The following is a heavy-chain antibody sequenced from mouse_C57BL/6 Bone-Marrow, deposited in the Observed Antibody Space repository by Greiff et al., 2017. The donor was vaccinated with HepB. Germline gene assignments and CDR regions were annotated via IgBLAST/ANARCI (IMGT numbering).Heavy chain of an antibody. CDR2: IDPSDSYT. J-gene: IGHJ4*01. CDR3: ARWRLGPYYYAMDY. V-gene: IGHV1-50*01. CDR1: GYTFTSYW. D-gene: IGHD4-1*01. Sequence: VKLQQPGAELVKPGASVKLSCKASGYTFTSYWMQWVKQRPGQGLEWIGEIDPSDSYTNYNQKFKGKATLTVDTSSSTAYMQLSSLTSEDSAVYYCARWRLGPYYYAMDYWGQGTSVTVSS.